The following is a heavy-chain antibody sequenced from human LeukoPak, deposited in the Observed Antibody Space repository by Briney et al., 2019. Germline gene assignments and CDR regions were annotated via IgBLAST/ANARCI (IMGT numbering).Heavy chain of an antibody. V-gene: IGHV3-48*02. J-gene: IGHJ6*02. D-gene: IGHD3-9*01. CDR1: GFTFSSYA. CDR3: ARDVEFDWLLDYYYYYGMDV. CDR2: ISSSSSTI. Sequence: PGGSLRLSCAASGFTFSSYAMNWVRQAPGKGLEWVSYISSSSSTIYYADSVKGRFTISRDNAKNSLYLQMNSLRDEDTAVYYCARDVEFDWLLDYYYYYGMDVWGQGTTVTVSS.